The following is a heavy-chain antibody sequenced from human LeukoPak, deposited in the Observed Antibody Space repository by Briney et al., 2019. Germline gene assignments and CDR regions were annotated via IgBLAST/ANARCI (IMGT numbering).Heavy chain of an antibody. Sequence: PGGSLRLSRAASGFIFSYYSMHWVRQAPGKGLEYVSVISPDGRATYYTNSVKGRFTISRDNSKNTVYLQMDSLRDDDTAVYYCAREQPAGSTDYWGQGTLVTVSS. CDR1: GFIFSYYS. J-gene: IGHJ4*02. CDR3: AREQPAGSTDY. V-gene: IGHV3-64*01. D-gene: IGHD1-14*01. CDR2: ISPDGRAT.